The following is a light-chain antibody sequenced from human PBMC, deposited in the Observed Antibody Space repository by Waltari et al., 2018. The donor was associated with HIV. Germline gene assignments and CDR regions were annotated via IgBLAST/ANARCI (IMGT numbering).Light chain of an antibody. Sequence: DIVMTQSPDSLAVSLAERATINCEACQSVFNNSNKKNYLGWYQQRPGQPPKLRIYWASNRDSGVPDRFSGGGSGTDFTLTIRGLQAEVVATYCCKQYYSPTLPFGQGKRLESK. CDR2: WAS. CDR1: QSVFNNSNKKNY. CDR3: KQYYSPTLP. V-gene: IGKV4-1*01. J-gene: IGKJ5*01.